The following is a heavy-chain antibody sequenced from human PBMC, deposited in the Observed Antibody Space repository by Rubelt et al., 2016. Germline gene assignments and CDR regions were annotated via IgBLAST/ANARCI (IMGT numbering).Heavy chain of an antibody. CDR3: AKGGSYSYYYYYMDV. J-gene: IGHJ6*03. CDR1: GFTFSSYG. D-gene: IGHD1-26*01. CDR2: ISSSSSTI. Sequence: VQLVESGGGVVQPGRSLRLSCAASGFTFSSYGMHWVRQAPGKGLEWVSYISSSSSTIYYADSVKGRFTISRDNAKNSLYLQMNSLRAEDTAVYYCAKGGSYSYYYYYMDVWGKGTTVTVSS. V-gene: IGHV3-48*01.